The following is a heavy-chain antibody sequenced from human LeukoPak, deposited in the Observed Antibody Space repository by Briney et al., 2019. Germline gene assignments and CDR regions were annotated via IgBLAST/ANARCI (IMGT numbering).Heavy chain of an antibody. CDR1: GGSISSSSYY. V-gene: IGHV4-39*01. D-gene: IGHD3-22*01. CDR2: IYYSGST. CDR3: VRHGYYDSSGYYSSFDY. Sequence: SETLSLTCTVSGGSISSSSYYWGWIRQPPGKGLEWIGSIYYSGSTYYNPSLKSRVTISVGTSKNQFSLKLSSVTAADTAVYYCVRHGYYDSSGYYSSFDYWGQGTLVTVSS. J-gene: IGHJ4*02.